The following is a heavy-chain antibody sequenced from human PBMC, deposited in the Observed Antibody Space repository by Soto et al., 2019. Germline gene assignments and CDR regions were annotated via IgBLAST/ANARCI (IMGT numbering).Heavy chain of an antibody. CDR3: ARDPWRGVGGIAEDYYYYGMDV. CDR2: ISYDGSNK. Sequence: QVQLVESGGGVVQPGRSLRLSCAASGFTFSSYAMHWVRQAPGKGLEWVAVISYDGSNKYYADSVKGRFTISRDNSKNTLYLQMNSLRAEDTAVYYWARDPWRGVGGIAEDYYYYGMDVWGQGTTVTVSS. D-gene: IGHD6-13*01. CDR1: GFTFSSYA. J-gene: IGHJ6*02. V-gene: IGHV3-30-3*01.